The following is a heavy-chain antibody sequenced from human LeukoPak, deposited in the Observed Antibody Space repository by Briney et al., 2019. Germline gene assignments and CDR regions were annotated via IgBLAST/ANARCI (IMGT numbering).Heavy chain of an antibody. CDR2: IYTSGST. CDR3: ARDRYYYGPGGFDY. CDR1: GGSISSYY. J-gene: IGHJ4*02. D-gene: IGHD3-10*01. Sequence: PSETLSLTCTVSGGSISSYYWSWIRQPAGKGLEWIGRIYTSGSTNYNPSLKSRVTMSVDTSKNQFSLKLSSVTAADTAVYYCARDRYYYGPGGFDYWGQGTLVTVSS. V-gene: IGHV4-4*07.